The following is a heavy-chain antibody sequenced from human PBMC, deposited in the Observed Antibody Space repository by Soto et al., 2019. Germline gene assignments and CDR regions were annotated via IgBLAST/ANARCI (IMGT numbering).Heavy chain of an antibody. CDR2: IYYSGST. J-gene: IGHJ6*03. V-gene: IGHV4-31*03. CDR1: GGSISSGGYY. D-gene: IGHD3-10*01. CDR3: ARGVRLVRGATYNYYYYMDV. Sequence: QVQLQESGPGLVKPSQTLSLTCTVSGGSISSGGYYWSWIRQHPGKGLEWIGYIYYSGSTYYNPSLKSRVTISVDASKNQFSLKLSSVTAAATAVYYCARGVRLVRGATYNYYYYMDVWGKGTTVTVSS.